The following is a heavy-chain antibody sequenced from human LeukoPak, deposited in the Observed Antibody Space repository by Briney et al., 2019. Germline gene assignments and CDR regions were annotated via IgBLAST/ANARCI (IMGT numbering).Heavy chain of an antibody. V-gene: IGHV4-39*01. CDR2: IYYSGST. D-gene: IGHD1-26*01. Sequence: SGTLSLTCTVSGGSISSSSYYWGWIRQPPGKGLEWIGSIYYSGSTYYNPSLKSRVTISVDTSKNQFSLKLSSVTAADTAVYYCARHSPVGIYYFDYWGQGTLVTVSS. CDR3: ARHSPVGIYYFDY. J-gene: IGHJ4*02. CDR1: GGSISSSSYY.